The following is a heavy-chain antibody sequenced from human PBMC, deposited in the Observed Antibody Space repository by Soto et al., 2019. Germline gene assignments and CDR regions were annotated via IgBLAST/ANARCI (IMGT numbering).Heavy chain of an antibody. V-gene: IGHV4-59*08. CDR2: IYYSGST. J-gene: IGHJ6*02. CDR1: GGSISSYY. Sequence: QVQLQESGPGLVKPSETLSLTCTVSGGSISSYYWSWIRQPPGKGLEWIGYIYYSGSTNYNPSLKSRVTISVDTSKNQFSLKLSSVTAADTAVYYCARRYGMDVWGQGTTVTVSS. CDR3: ARRYGMDV.